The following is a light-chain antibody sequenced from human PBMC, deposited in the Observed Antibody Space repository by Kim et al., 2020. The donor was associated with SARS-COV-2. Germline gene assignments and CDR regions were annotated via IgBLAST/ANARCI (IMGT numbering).Light chain of an antibody. CDR1: QRASKN. Sequence: ERATQACRARQRASKNIARKQQRPGQAPRHVTKDASNGATGSAARFSGRWSGTEFAHTISSLEPEELAVYYGEQCSKWPPGPSITFGQGTRVEIK. CDR3: EQCSKWPPGPSIT. J-gene: IGKJ5*01. V-gene: IGKV3-11*01. CDR2: DAS.